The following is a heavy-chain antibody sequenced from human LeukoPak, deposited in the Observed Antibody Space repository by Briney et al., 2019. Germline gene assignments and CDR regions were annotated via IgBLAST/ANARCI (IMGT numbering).Heavy chain of an antibody. Sequence: SETLSLTCTVSGGSISSHYWSWIRQPPGKGLEWIGYIYYSGSTNYNPSLKSRVTITVDTSKNQFSLKLSSVTAADTAVYYCSRGGCSSTSCKNWFDPWGQGTLVTVSS. V-gene: IGHV4-59*11. CDR1: GGSISSHY. D-gene: IGHD2-2*01. J-gene: IGHJ5*02. CDR3: SRGGCSSTSCKNWFDP. CDR2: IYYSGST.